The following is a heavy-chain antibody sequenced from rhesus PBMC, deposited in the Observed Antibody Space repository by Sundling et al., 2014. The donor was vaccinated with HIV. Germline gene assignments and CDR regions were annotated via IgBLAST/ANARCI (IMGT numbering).Heavy chain of an antibody. D-gene: IGHD1-1*01. Sequence: QVQLQESGPGLVKPSETLSLTCAVSGGSLSGYFWGWIRQPPGKGLEWIGEINGNSGSTNYNPSLKSRVTISTDTSKNQFSLKLSSVTAADTAVYYCARIRFGWNFQDYFDYWGQGVLVTVSS. CDR2: INGNSGST. V-gene: IGHV4-165*01. J-gene: IGHJ4*01. CDR3: ARIRFGWNFQDYFDY. CDR1: GGSLSGYF.